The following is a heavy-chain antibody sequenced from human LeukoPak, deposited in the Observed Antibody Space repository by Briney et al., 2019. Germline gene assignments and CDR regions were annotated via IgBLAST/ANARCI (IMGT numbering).Heavy chain of an antibody. CDR2: INPNSGGT. Sequence: ASVKVSCKASAYTFTGYYMHWVRQAPGQGLEWMGWINPNSGGTNYAQKFQGRVTMTRDTSISTAYMELSRLRSDDTAVYYCARALPLVRSPFDYWGQGTLVTVSS. CDR3: ARALPLVRSPFDY. CDR1: AYTFTGYY. J-gene: IGHJ4*02. V-gene: IGHV1-2*02. D-gene: IGHD3-3*01.